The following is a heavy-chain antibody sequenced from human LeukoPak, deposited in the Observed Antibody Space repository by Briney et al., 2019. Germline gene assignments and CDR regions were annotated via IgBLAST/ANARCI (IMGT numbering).Heavy chain of an antibody. V-gene: IGHV2-70*11. CDR1: GFSLTRREGW. CDR3: ARTRIVVVPASPNRNYYYGMDV. J-gene: IGHJ6*02. D-gene: IGHD2-2*01. Sequence: ESGPALVKPTQTLTLTCTFSGFSLTRREGWVSWVRQPPGKALELLARIDWDDYKYYSTSLKTRLTISKDTSKNQVVLTMTNMDPVDTATYYCARTRIVVVPASPNRNYYYGMDVWGQGTTVTVSS. CDR2: IDWDDYK.